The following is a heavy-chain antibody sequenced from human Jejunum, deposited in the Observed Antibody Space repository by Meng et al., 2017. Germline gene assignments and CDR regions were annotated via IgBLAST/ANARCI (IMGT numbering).Heavy chain of an antibody. J-gene: IGHJ4*02. CDR2: INTNTGNA. Sequence: QVKRVPSESELKKPGASVKVSCKASGYTFSSQPLNWVRQAPGQGLEWIGWINTNTGNANYGPDFTGRFVFSLDTSVSTAYLQISSLSAEDTAVYYCARHTGNLGLDYWGQGTLVTVSS. D-gene: IGHD4-23*01. CDR3: ARHTGNLGLDY. V-gene: IGHV7-4-1*02. CDR1: GYTFSSQP.